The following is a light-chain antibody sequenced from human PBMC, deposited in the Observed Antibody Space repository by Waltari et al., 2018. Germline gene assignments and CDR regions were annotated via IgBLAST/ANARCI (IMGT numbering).Light chain of an antibody. Sequence: SYVLTQPPSVSVAPGKTASITCGGTHIGSKSVHWYQRKAGQAPELVIFYNDDRPSGIPERFSGSNSGNTATLTISRVEAGDEADYYCQVWDSSSDHVVFGGGTKLTVL. V-gene: IGLV3-21*04. J-gene: IGLJ2*01. CDR2: YND. CDR1: HIGSKS. CDR3: QVWDSSSDHVV.